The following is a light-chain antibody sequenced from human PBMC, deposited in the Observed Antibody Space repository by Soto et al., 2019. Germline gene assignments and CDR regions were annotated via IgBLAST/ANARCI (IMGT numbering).Light chain of an antibody. CDR2: LGS. CDR3: MQALETPAT. Sequence: DIVMTQSPLSLPVTPGEPASISCRSSQSLLHSNGYNYLDWYLQRPGQSPQLLIYLGSNRASGVPDRFSGSGSGTDFTLKITRVEAEDVGVYYCMQALETPATFGQGTKLESK. J-gene: IGKJ2*01. CDR1: QSLLHSNGYNY. V-gene: IGKV2-28*01.